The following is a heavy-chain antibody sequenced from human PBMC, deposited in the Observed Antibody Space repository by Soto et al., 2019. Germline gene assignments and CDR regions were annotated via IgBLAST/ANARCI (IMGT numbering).Heavy chain of an antibody. CDR2: IMPIFAAP. Sequence: QVQLMQSGAEVKKPGSSVKVSCKASGGTISTNVISWVRQAPGQGLEWMGEIMPIFAAPNNAQKFQGRLTITADTSTTPVYRERSSLTSEDTAVYFCATGARYCSGGSCYPDDWGQGTLVIVSS. J-gene: IGHJ4*02. V-gene: IGHV1-69*06. CDR3: ATGARYCSGGSCYPDD. CDR1: GGTISTNV. D-gene: IGHD2-15*01.